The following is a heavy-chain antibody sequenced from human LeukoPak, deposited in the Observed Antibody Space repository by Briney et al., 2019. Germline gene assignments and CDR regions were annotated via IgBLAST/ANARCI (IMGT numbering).Heavy chain of an antibody. CDR1: GFTFSDYY. Sequence: GGSLRLPCAASGFTFSDYYMSWIRQAPGKGLEWVSYISSSGSTLYYADSVKGRFTISRDNAKNSLFLQMKSLRAEDTAVYYCARDLDYYGSGSYAFDFWGQGTLVTVSS. CDR2: ISSSGSTL. J-gene: IGHJ4*02. CDR3: ARDLDYYGSGSYAFDF. D-gene: IGHD3-10*01. V-gene: IGHV3-11*01.